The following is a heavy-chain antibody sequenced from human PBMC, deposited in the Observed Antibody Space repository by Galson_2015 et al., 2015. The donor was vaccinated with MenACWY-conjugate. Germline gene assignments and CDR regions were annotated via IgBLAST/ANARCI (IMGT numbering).Heavy chain of an antibody. D-gene: IGHD6-19*01. CDR3: TRAKEQWLSKTFDV. CDR1: GFTFNTHW. J-gene: IGHJ3*01. Sequence: SLRLSCAASGFTFNTHWMGWVRQAPGAGLRWVANIKHDGSGTYYVDSVKGRFTISRDNARNSLYLHMNNLRAKDTAVYYCTRAKEQWLSKTFDVWGQGTMVTVSS. V-gene: IGHV3-7*01. CDR2: IKHDGSGT.